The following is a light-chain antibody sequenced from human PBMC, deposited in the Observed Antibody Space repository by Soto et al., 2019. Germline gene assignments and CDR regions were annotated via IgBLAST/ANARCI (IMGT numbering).Light chain of an antibody. CDR1: SSDVGGYNY. CDR2: DVS. CDR3: CSYAGSYTYV. V-gene: IGLV2-11*01. J-gene: IGLJ1*01. Sequence: QSVLTQPRSVSGSPGQSVTISCTGTSSDVGGYNYVSWYQQHPGKAPKLMIYDVSKRPSGDPDRFSGSKSGNTASLTISGLQAEDEADYYCCSYAGSYTYVFGTGTKGTVL.